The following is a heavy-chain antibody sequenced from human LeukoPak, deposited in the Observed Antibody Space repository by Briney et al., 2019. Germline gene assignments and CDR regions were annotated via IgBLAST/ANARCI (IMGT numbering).Heavy chain of an antibody. J-gene: IGHJ4*02. Sequence: SETLSLTCTLSAGSISSSSYYWGWIRQPPGKGLEWIGSIYHSGSTYYNPSLKSRVTISVDTSKNQFSLKLSSVTAADTAVYYCARDRYYYDSSGHWYWGQGTLVTVSS. D-gene: IGHD3-22*01. CDR1: AGSISSSSYY. V-gene: IGHV4-39*07. CDR2: IYHSGST. CDR3: ARDRYYYDSSGHWY.